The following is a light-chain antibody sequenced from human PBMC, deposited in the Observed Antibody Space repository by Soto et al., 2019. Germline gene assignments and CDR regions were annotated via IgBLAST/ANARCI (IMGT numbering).Light chain of an antibody. CDR2: DAS. CDR1: QSVSGC. V-gene: IGKV3-11*01. J-gene: IGKJ4*01. CDR3: QQRCNWPPVT. Sequence: EIVLTQSPATLSLSPGERATLSCRASQSVSGCLAWYQQKPGQAPRLLIFDASNRATGIPARFSGSGSGTDFTLTISSLGPEDFAIYYCQQRCNWPPVTFGGGTKVDIK.